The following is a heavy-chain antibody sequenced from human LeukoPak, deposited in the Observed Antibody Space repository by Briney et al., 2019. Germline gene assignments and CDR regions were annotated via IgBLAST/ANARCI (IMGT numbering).Heavy chain of an antibody. CDR1: GFTVSSND. CDR3: AGVMRGAFDI. J-gene: IGHJ3*02. V-gene: IGHV3-53*01. CDR2: LYSGGNT. Sequence: AGGSLRLSCAASGFTVSSNDMNWVRQAPGKGLEWVSLLYSGGNTFYADSVKGRFTISRDNSNNTLYLQLDSLRVEDTAVYYCAGVMRGAFDIWGQGTLVTVSS.